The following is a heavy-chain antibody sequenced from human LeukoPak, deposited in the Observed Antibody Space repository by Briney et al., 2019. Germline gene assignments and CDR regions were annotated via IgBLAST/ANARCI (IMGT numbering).Heavy chain of an antibody. J-gene: IGHJ5*02. CDR1: GGSISSYY. D-gene: IGHD3-10*01. CDR3: ARSGGSVAMARGVIDGWFDP. Sequence: SETLSLTCTVSGGSISSYYWSWIRQPPGKGLEWIGYIYYSGSTNYNPSLKSRVTISVDTSKNQFSLKLSSVTAADTAVYYCARSGGSVAMARGVIDGWFDPWGQGTLVTVSS. V-gene: IGHV4-59*01. CDR2: IYYSGST.